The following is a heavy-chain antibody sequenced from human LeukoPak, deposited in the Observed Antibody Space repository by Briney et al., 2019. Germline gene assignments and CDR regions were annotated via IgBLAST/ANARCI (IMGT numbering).Heavy chain of an antibody. Sequence: GGSLRLSCAASGFTFSSYGMSWVRQASGKGLEWVGRIRSKANSYATACAASVKGRFTISRDDSKNTAYLQMNSLKTEDTAVYYCTKGSLPPYYYYYMDVWGKGTTVTVSS. J-gene: IGHJ6*03. CDR1: GFTFSSYG. V-gene: IGHV3-73*01. CDR2: IRSKANSYAT. CDR3: TKGSLPPYYYYYMDV. D-gene: IGHD3-10*01.